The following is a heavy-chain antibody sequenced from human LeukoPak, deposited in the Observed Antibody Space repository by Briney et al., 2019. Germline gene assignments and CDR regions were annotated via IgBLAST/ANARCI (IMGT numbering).Heavy chain of an antibody. J-gene: IGHJ3*02. CDR3: ARDPTWGVYYYGSGSFKGAFDI. D-gene: IGHD3-10*01. CDR2: ISSSSSTI. CDR1: GFTFSSYS. V-gene: IGHV3-48*04. Sequence: PGGSLRLSCAASGFTFSSYSMNWVRQAPGKGLEWVSYISSSSSTIYYADSVKGRFTISRDNAQNSLYLQMNSLRAEDTAVYYCARDPTWGVYYYGSGSFKGAFDIWDQGTMVTVSS.